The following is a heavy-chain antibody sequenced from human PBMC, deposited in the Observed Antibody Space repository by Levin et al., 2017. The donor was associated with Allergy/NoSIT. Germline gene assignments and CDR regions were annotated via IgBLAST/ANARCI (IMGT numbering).Heavy chain of an antibody. CDR3: ARDIWAAAHLGGDAFDI. J-gene: IGHJ3*02. CDR2: ISSGGSTI. V-gene: IGHV3-48*03. Sequence: GESLKISCAASGFTFSSYEMNWVRQAPGKGLEWVSYISSGGSTIYYADSVKGRFTISRDNAKNSLYLQMNSLRAEDTAVYYCARDIWAAAHLGGDAFDIWGQGTMVTVSS. D-gene: IGHD3/OR15-3a*01. CDR1: GFTFSSYE.